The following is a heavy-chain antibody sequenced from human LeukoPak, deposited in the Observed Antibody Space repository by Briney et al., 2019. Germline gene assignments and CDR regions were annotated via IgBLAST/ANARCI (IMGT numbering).Heavy chain of an antibody. CDR2: IHCTGST. Sequence: SETLSLTCTVSGGSISSYYWSWIRQPPGKGLECIGYIHCTGSTNYNPSLKSRVTISVETSKNQFSLKLKSVTAADTAVYYCARGGYYGSGNDFRFDPWGQGTLVTVSS. CDR1: GGSISSYY. J-gene: IGHJ5*02. V-gene: IGHV4-59*01. CDR3: ARGGYYGSGNDFRFDP. D-gene: IGHD3-10*01.